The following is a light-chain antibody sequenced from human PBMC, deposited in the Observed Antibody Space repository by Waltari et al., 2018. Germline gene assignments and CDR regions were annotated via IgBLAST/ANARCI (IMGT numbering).Light chain of an antibody. V-gene: IGKV3-20*01. CDR1: QSVRRS. Sequence: KARQSVRRSLSWYQQKPGQAPRRHIYDVAARATGIPDRFSGSGSGTDFRLTISRLEPEDVAVYYCQKHVSLPATFGQGTTVEIK. CDR3: QKHVSLPAT. CDR2: DVA. J-gene: IGKJ1*01.